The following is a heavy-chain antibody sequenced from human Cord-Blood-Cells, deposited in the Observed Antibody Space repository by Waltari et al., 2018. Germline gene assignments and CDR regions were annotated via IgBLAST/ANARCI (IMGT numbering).Heavy chain of an antibody. CDR1: GYSISSGSY. CDR2: IYHSGST. CDR3: ARDIMGATLGDFDY. J-gene: IGHJ4*02. Sequence: QVQLQESGPGLVKPSETLSLTCAVSGYSISSGSYWGWIRQPPGKGLEWIGSIYHSGSTYYNPSLKSRVTISVDTSKNQFSLKLSSVTAADTAVYYCARDIMGATLGDFDYWGQGTLVTVSS. V-gene: IGHV4-38-2*02. D-gene: IGHD1-26*01.